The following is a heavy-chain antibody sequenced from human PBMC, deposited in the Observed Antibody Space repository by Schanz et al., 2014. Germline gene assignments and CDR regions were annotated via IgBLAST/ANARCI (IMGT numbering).Heavy chain of an antibody. Sequence: QVQLIQSGAEVKKPGASVKVSCTASGYTFTSYDINWVRQAPGQGLEWMGRIISILGIPNYAQKFQGRVTFTADKSTSTAYMELSSLKSEDTAVYYCARDGVDAAAGGNYWGQGTLVTVSS. D-gene: IGHD6-13*01. CDR1: GYTFTSYD. J-gene: IGHJ4*02. CDR2: IISILGIP. V-gene: IGHV1-69*09. CDR3: ARDGVDAAAGGNY.